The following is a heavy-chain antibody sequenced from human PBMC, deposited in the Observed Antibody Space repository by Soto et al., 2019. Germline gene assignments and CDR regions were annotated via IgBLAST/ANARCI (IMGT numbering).Heavy chain of an antibody. V-gene: IGHV3-49*03. D-gene: IGHD5-18*01. CDR3: VKQDGYSYAFDI. CDR2: IRSNTYGGTT. CDR1: GFTFGDYA. J-gene: IGHJ3*02. Sequence: GGSLRLSCTASGFTFGDYAMSWFRQAPGKGLEWVGFIRSNTYGGTTEYAASVEGRLTISRDDSKTIAYLQMNSLKTEDTAVYYCVKQDGYSYAFDIWGHGTMVTVSS.